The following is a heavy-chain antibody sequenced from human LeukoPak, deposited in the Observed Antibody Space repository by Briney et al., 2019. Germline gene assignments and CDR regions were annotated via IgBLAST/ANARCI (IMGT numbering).Heavy chain of an antibody. D-gene: IGHD2-15*01. Sequence: GASVKVSCKASGYTFTSYDINWVRQATGQGLEWMGWMNPNSGNTGYAQKFQGRVTITRNTSISIAYMELSSLRSEDTAVYYCARGHVVVVAAPYYYYYMDVWGKGTTVTVSS. J-gene: IGHJ6*03. V-gene: IGHV1-8*03. CDR1: GYTFTSYD. CDR2: MNPNSGNT. CDR3: ARGHVVVVAAPYYYYYMDV.